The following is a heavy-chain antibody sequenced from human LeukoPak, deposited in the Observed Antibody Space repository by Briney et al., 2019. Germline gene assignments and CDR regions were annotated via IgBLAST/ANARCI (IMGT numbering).Heavy chain of an antibody. Sequence: RSLSLSCAASGFTFSSYSMNWVRQAPGKGLEWVSSISSSSSYIYYADSVKGRFTISRDNAKNSLYLQMNSLRAEATAVYYCARSDWSGYSYYFDYWGQGTLVTVSS. CDR1: GFTFSSYS. J-gene: IGHJ4*02. CDR2: ISSSSSYI. D-gene: IGHD3-3*01. CDR3: ARSDWSGYSYYFDY. V-gene: IGHV3-21*01.